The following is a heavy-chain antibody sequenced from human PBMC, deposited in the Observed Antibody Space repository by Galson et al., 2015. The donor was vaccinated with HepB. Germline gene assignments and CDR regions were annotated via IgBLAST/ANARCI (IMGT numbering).Heavy chain of an antibody. D-gene: IGHD2-15*01. Sequence: QSGAEVKKPGESLKVSCKASGYTLTTHGMNWVRQAPGQGLEWMGWINTDTGNPTYAQGFTGRFVFSLDTSVSTAYLQITSLQTEDTAVYFCARGIGSCSGGSCYYDYWGQGTLVTVSS. CDR2: INTDTGNP. J-gene: IGHJ4*02. V-gene: IGHV7-4-1*02. CDR3: ARGIGSCSGGSCYYDY. CDR1: GYTLTTHG.